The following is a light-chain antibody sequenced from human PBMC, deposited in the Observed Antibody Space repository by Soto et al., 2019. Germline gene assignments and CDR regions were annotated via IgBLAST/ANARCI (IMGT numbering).Light chain of an antibody. CDR2: KAS. J-gene: IGKJ1*01. Sequence: DIQMTQSPSPLPASVGERVTITCRAGQPISDWLAWYQQKPGKVPKLLIYKASSLESGVPSRFSGSGSGTEFSLTISSLQPDDFATYYCQQYHLYWTFGQGTKVDIK. CDR1: QPISDW. V-gene: IGKV1-5*03. CDR3: QQYHLYWT.